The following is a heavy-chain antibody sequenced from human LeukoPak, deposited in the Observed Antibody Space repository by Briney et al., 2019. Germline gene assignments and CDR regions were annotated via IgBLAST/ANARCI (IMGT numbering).Heavy chain of an antibody. V-gene: IGHV1-2*02. D-gene: IGHD6-13*01. Sequence: ASVKVSCKASGYTFTGYYMHWVRQAPGQGLEWMGWINPNSGGTNYAQKFQGRVTMTRDTSISTAYMELSRLRSDDTAVYYCARELTSSVHPFDYWGQGTLVTVSS. J-gene: IGHJ4*02. CDR1: GYTFTGYY. CDR3: ARELTSSVHPFDY. CDR2: INPNSGGT.